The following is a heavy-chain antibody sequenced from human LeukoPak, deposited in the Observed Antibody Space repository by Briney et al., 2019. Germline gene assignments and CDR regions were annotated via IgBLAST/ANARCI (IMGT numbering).Heavy chain of an antibody. CDR1: GFTFSSYG. V-gene: IGHV3-23*01. J-gene: IGHJ4*02. Sequence: GGSLRLSCAASGFTFSSYGMSRVRQAPGKGLEWVSSISSTGGTTYYADSVKGRFTISRDNSKNTLYLQMNSLRAEDTALYYCAKTGSWGSSNYYFDYWGQGTLVTVSS. CDR3: AKTGSWGSSNYYFDY. D-gene: IGHD2-15*01. CDR2: ISSTGGTT.